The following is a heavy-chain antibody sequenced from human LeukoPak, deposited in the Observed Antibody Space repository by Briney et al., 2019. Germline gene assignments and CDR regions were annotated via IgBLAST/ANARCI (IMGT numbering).Heavy chain of an antibody. V-gene: IGHV3-23*01. CDR3: AKVQDVLRFLEWYFPADY. CDR2: ISGSGGST. J-gene: IGHJ4*02. CDR1: GFTFSSYA. Sequence: GGSLRLSCAASGFTFSSYAMSWVRQAPGKGLEWVSAISGSGGSTYYADSVKGRFTISRDNSKNTLYLQMNSLRAEDTAVYYRAKVQDVLRFLEWYFPADYWGQGTLVTVSS. D-gene: IGHD3-3*01.